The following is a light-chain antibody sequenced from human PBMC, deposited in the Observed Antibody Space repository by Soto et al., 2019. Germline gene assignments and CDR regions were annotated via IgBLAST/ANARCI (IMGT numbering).Light chain of an antibody. CDR1: QTISSW. J-gene: IGKJ1*01. CDR3: QHYNSYSEA. Sequence: DIHLTQSPSTLSGSVGDRVTITCRASQTISSWLAWYQQKPGKAPKLLIYKASTLKSGVPSRFSVSGSGTEFTLTISSLQPDDFATYYCQHYNSYSEAFGKGTKVELK. CDR2: KAS. V-gene: IGKV1-5*03.